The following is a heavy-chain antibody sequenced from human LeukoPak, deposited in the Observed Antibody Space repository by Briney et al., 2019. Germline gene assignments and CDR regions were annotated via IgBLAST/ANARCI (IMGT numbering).Heavy chain of an antibody. D-gene: IGHD2-2*01. CDR2: IKQDGSDK. CDR1: GFTFSSYW. V-gene: IGHV3-7*01. Sequence: GGSLRLSCAASGFTFSSYWMSWVRQAPGKGLEWVANIKQDGSDKYYADSVKDRFTISRDNYKNTLYLQMNSLRAGDTAVYYCARDQGCTSTDCYSLFFHYWGQGTLVTVSS. CDR3: ARDQGCTSTDCYSLFFHY. J-gene: IGHJ4*02.